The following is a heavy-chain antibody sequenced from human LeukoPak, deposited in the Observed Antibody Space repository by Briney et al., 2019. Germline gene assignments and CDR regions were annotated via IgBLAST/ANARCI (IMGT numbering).Heavy chain of an antibody. J-gene: IGHJ4*02. CDR3: AKRMVRGVLDY. CDR2: ISSSGGST. D-gene: IGHD3-10*01. CDR1: GFTFSSYG. V-gene: IGHV3-23*01. Sequence: GGTLRLSCAASGFTFSSYGMSWVRQAPGKGLEWGSAISSSGGSTYYADSVKGRFTISRDNSKNTLYLQMNSLRAEDTAVYYCAKRMVRGVLDYWGQGTLVTVCS.